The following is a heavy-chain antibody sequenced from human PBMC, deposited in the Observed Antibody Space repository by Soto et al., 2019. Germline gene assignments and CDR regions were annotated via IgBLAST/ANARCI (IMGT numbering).Heavy chain of an antibody. D-gene: IGHD3-10*01. CDR3: ARDAAMVRGPLGGFHYYYYGMDV. J-gene: IGHJ6*02. CDR1: GCTFSSYA. CDR2: ISYDGSNK. Sequence: PGGSLRLSCAASGCTFSSYAMHWVRQAPGKGLEWVAVISYDGSNKYYADSVKGRFTISRDNSKNTLYLQMNSLRAEDTAVYYCARDAAMVRGPLGGFHYYYYGMDVWGQGTTVTVSS. V-gene: IGHV3-30-3*01.